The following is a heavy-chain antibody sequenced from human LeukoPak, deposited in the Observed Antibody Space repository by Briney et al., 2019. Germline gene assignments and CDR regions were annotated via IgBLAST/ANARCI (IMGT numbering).Heavy chain of an antibody. CDR2: LSWNSGSI. CDR1: GFTFDDYA. CDR3: ARGHYGSGSYPDD. J-gene: IGHJ4*02. Sequence: PGRSLRLSCAASGFTFDDYAMHWVRQPPGKGLEWVSGLSWNSGSIGYADSVKGRFTISRDNAKNSLYLQMNSLRAEDTALYYCARGHYGSGSYPDDWGQGTLVTVSS. D-gene: IGHD3-10*01. V-gene: IGHV3-9*01.